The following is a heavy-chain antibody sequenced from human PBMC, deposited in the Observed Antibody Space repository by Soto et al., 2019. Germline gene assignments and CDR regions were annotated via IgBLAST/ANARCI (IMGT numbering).Heavy chain of an antibody. CDR2: ISGSGSGT. V-gene: IGHV3-23*01. CDR3: ATRPYDTLTGLPNFDY. CDR1: GLTFSSYA. D-gene: IGHD3-9*01. Sequence: EVQLSESGGGLVQPGGSLRLSCAASGLTFSSYAMSWVRQAPGKGLEWVSAISGSGSGTYYADSVKGRFTISRDNSKNTLYLQMNSLRAEDTAVYYCATRPYDTLTGLPNFDYWGQGTLVTVSS. J-gene: IGHJ4*02.